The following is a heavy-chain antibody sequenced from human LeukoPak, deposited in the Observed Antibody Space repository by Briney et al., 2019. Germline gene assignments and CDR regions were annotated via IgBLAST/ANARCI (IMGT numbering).Heavy chain of an antibody. Sequence: SETLSLTCAVYGGSFSGCYWSWIRQPPGKGLEWIGEINHSGSTNYNPSLKSRVTISVDTSKNQFSLKLSSVTAADTAVYYCARDKSAGRAAAAGGFDYWGQGTLGTVSS. CDR3: ARDKSAGRAAAAGGFDY. J-gene: IGHJ4*02. V-gene: IGHV4-34*01. CDR1: GGSFSGCY. CDR2: INHSGST. D-gene: IGHD6-25*01.